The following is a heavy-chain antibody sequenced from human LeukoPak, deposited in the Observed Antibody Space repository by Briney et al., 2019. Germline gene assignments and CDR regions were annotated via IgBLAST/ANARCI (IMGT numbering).Heavy chain of an antibody. CDR1: GFTFSNYW. V-gene: IGHV3-74*01. CDR2: VNSDGSST. J-gene: IGHJ6*03. Sequence: GGSLRLSCAASGFTFSNYWMHWVRQAPGKGLVWVSRVNSDGSSTSYADSVKGRFTISRDNAKNTLYLQMNSLRAEDTAVYYCARVSSGSYFGYYYYYMDVWGKGTTVTVSS. CDR3: ARVSSGSYFGYYYYYMDV. D-gene: IGHD1-26*01.